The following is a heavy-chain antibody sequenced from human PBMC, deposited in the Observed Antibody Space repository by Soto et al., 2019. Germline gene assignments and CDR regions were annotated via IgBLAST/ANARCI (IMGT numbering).Heavy chain of an antibody. D-gene: IGHD6-13*01. J-gene: IGHJ5*02. CDR2: INGTGVPT. CDR3: AKSFCPGSSCFFLGVDP. Sequence: GGSLTLSCAASGVTFSDYAMSWVRQAPGKGLEWLSLINGTGVPTLYAGSVKGRFSVSRDTSKNTLFLEMNDLRVDDTAKYYCAKSFCPGSSCFFLGVDPWGQGTPVTVSS. CDR1: GVTFSDYA. V-gene: IGHV3-23*01.